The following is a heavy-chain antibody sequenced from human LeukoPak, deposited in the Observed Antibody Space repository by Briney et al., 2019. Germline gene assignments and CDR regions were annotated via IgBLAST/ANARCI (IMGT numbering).Heavy chain of an antibody. Sequence: GGSLRLSCKASGYTFTSYYMHWVRQAPGQGLEWMGIINPSGGSTSYAQKFQGRVTMTRDTSTSTVYMELSSLRSEDTAVYYCARGGPDDGDYGIDFDYWGQGTLVTVSS. V-gene: IGHV1-46*01. J-gene: IGHJ4*02. D-gene: IGHD4-17*01. CDR1: GYTFTSYY. CDR2: INPSGGST. CDR3: ARGGPDDGDYGIDFDY.